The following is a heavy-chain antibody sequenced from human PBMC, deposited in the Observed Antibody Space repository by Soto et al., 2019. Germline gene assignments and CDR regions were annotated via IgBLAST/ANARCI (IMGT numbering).Heavy chain of an antibody. J-gene: IGHJ5*02. CDR2: IYYSGST. Sequence: QVQLQESGPGLVKPSQTLSLTCTVSGGSISSGDYYWSWIRQPPGKGLEWIGYIYYSGSTYYNPSPKSRVTISVDTSKNQFSLKLSSGTAADTAVYYCARDVPGYDILTGYYVNWFDPWGQGTLVTVSS. D-gene: IGHD3-9*01. CDR3: ARDVPGYDILTGYYVNWFDP. V-gene: IGHV4-30-4*01. CDR1: GGSISSGDYY.